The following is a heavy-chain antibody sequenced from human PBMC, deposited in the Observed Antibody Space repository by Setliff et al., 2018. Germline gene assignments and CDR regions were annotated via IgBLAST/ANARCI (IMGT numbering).Heavy chain of an antibody. D-gene: IGHD3-10*01. J-gene: IGHJ6*03. CDR3: ARVWFRNMDV. CDR1: EFTFSNYW. V-gene: IGHV3-7*03. Sequence: GGSLRLSCAASEFTFSNYWMSWVRQAPGKGLEWVANINQDGSEKYYVDSVKGRFTISRDNARNSLYLQMNSLRAEDTAVYYCARVWFRNMDVWGKGTTVTVS. CDR2: INQDGSEK.